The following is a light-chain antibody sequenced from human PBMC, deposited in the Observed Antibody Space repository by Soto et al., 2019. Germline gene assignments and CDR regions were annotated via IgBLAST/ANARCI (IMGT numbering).Light chain of an antibody. CDR1: QGISNF. CDR3: QNYNSARWT. Sequence: DIQMTQSPSSLSASIGDRVTISCRASQGISNFLAWYQQKPGEVPKLLIYAASTLQSGVPSRFSGGGSGTDCTLTISSLQPEDVATYFCQNYNSARWTFAQGTKVEVK. J-gene: IGKJ1*01. V-gene: IGKV1-27*01. CDR2: AAS.